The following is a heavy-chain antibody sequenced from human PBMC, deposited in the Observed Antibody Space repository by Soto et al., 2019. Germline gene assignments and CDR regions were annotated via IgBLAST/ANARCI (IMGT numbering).Heavy chain of an antibody. V-gene: IGHV3-7*03. CDR3: ARDVDADFRTDFDY. J-gene: IGHJ4*02. D-gene: IGHD4-17*01. Sequence: PGGSLRLSCAASGFTFSGYWMGWVRQAPGKGLEWVASIMKDGGEKKYVDSVRGRFTISRDNVQNSLFLQMDSLRVEDTALYYCARDVDADFRTDFDYWGRGTLVTVSS. CDR1: GFTFSGYW. CDR2: IMKDGGEK.